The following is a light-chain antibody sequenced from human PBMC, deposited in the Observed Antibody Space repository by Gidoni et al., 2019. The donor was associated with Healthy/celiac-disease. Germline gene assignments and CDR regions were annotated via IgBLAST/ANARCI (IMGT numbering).Light chain of an antibody. CDR1: SSNIGSNT. V-gene: IGLV1-44*01. CDR2: SNN. J-gene: IGLJ3*02. CDR3: AAWDDSLNGPWV. Sequence: GQRVTISCSGRSSNIGSNTVNWYQQLPGTAPKLLIYSNNQRPSGVPDRFSGSKSGTSASLAISGLQSDDEAVYFCAAWDDSLNGPWVFGGGTKLTVL.